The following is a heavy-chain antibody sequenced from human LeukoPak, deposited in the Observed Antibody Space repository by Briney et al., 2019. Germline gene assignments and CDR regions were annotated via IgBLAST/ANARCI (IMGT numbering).Heavy chain of an antibody. J-gene: IGHJ6*04. D-gene: IGHD3-10*01. CDR2: INHSGST. CDR1: GGSFSGYY. V-gene: IGHV4-34*01. CDR3: ARDPELWFGEPHPNYGMDV. Sequence: SETLSVTCAVYGGSFSGYYWSWIRQPPGKGLEWIGEINHSGSTNYNPSLKSRVTISVDTSKNQFSLKLSSVTAADTAVYYCARDPELWFGEPHPNYGMDVWGKGTTVTVSS.